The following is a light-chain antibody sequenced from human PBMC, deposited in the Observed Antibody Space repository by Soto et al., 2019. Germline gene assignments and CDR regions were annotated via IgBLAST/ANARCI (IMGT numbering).Light chain of an antibody. CDR2: CAS. CDR3: QQYCSSPLL. Sequence: EIVLTQSPGTLSLSPGERATLSCRASQSVSSSYLAWYQQKPGQAPRLLTYCASSRATGIPDRFSGSGSGRDVTITISRLQPEDFAVYYCQQYCSSPLLFGEGTKVEI. CDR1: QSVSSSY. V-gene: IGKV3-20*01. J-gene: IGKJ4*01.